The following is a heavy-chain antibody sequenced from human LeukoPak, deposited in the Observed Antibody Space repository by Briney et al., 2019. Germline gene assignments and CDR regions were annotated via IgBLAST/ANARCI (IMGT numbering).Heavy chain of an antibody. CDR1: GFTFSSYW. CDR2: IASDGSST. D-gene: IGHD4-23*01. J-gene: IGHJ4*02. Sequence: GGSLSLSCAASGFTFSSYWMNWIRHASGKGPVWVSRIASDGSSTTYADSVKGRFSVSRDNAKNTLYLQMNSLRVEDTAVYYCTRGRPHGNDYWGQGTLVTVSS. V-gene: IGHV3-74*01. CDR3: TRGRPHGNDY.